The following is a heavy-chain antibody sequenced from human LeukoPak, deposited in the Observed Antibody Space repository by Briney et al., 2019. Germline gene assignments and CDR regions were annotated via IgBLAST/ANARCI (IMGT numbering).Heavy chain of an antibody. CDR1: GYALTELS. J-gene: IGHJ4*02. CDR2: FDPEDGET. D-gene: IGHD5-12*01. Sequence: ASVKVSCKVSGYALTELSMHWVRQAPGKGLEWRRGFDPEDGETIYAQKFQGRVTMTEDTSTDTAYMELSSLRSEDTAVYYCATDLSGAVATGDWGQGTLVTVSS. CDR3: ATDLSGAVATGD. V-gene: IGHV1-24*01.